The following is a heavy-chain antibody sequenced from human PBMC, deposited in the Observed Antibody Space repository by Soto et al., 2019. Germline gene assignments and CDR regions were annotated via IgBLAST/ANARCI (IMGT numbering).Heavy chain of an antibody. CDR1: GFTFSAYA. Sequence: DSGGGVVQPGGSLRLSCAASGFTFSAYAMSWVRQAPGKGLQWVSGVGGSDTDKHYADSVRGRFTVSRDNFKNTLYLQMNSLRADDAAVYYCAKDATAVNGVWDPFDMWGQGTEVSVCS. CDR3: AKDATAVNGVWDPFDM. J-gene: IGHJ3*02. V-gene: IGHV3-23*01. CDR2: VGGSDTDK. D-gene: IGHD2-8*01.